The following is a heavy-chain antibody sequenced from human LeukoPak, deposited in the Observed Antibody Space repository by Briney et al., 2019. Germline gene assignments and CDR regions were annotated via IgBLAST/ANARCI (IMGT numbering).Heavy chain of an antibody. CDR1: GYTFTTYD. D-gene: IGHD5-18*01. V-gene: IGHV1-8*01. CDR3: AKNVRDTGTFDY. J-gene: IGHJ4*02. Sequence: ASVKVSRKASGYTFTTYDINWVRQATGQGLEWMGWMNPNSGNTGYAQRFQGRVTMTRDTSISTAYMELISLTSEDTAVYCCAKNVRDTGTFDYWGQGTLVTVSS. CDR2: MNPNSGNT.